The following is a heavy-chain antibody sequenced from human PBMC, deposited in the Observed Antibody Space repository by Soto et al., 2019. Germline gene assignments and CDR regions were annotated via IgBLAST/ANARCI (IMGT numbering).Heavy chain of an antibody. Sequence: SGPTLVNPTQTLTLTCTFSGFSLSTSGVGVGWIRQPPGKALEWLALIYWNDDKRYSPSLKSRLTITKDTSKNQVVLTMTNMDSVDTATYYCALFPPQYYCDSSGYSDYWGQGTRVAVSS. J-gene: IGHJ4*02. CDR2: IYWNDDK. CDR3: ALFPPQYYCDSSGYSDY. CDR1: GFSLSTSGVG. V-gene: IGHV2-5*01. D-gene: IGHD3-22*01.